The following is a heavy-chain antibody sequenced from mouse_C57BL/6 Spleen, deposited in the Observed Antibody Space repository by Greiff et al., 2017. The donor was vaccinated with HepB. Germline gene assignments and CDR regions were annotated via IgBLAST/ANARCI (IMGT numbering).Heavy chain of an antibody. CDR2: IDPNSGGT. V-gene: IGHV1-72*01. CDR3: ARSGGNNFYWYFDV. J-gene: IGHJ1*03. D-gene: IGHD2-1*01. Sequence: QVHVKQPGAELVKPGASVKLSCKASGYTFTSYWMHWVKQRPGRGLEWIGRIDPNSGGTKYNEKFKSKATLTVDKPSSTAYMQLSSLTSEDSAVYYCARSGGNNFYWYFDVWGTGTTVTVSS. CDR1: GYTFTSYW.